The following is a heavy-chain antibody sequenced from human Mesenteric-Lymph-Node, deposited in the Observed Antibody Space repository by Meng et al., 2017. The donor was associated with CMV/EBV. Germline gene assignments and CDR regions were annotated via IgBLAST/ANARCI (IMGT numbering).Heavy chain of an antibody. J-gene: IGHJ6*02. CDR1: GYSFTNYW. Sequence: GESLKISCEASGYSFTNYWIGWVRQMPGKGLEWMGIIYPGDSDTRYSPSFQGQVTISADKSISTAYLQWSSLKASDTAMYYCARGSGSYDSDYFYGIDVWGQGTTVTVSS. CDR3: ARGSGSYDSDYFYGIDV. D-gene: IGHD1-26*01. V-gene: IGHV5-51*01. CDR2: IYPGDSDT.